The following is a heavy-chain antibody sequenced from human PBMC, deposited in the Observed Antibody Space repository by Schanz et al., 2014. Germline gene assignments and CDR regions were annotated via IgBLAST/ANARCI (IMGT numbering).Heavy chain of an antibody. D-gene: IGHD3-10*01. J-gene: IGHJ3*02. CDR2: ISGRDGST. CDR3: AKGRFGELSAFDI. Sequence: VQLVDSGGGLVKPGGSLRLSCTASGFPFSDYFMAWIRQPPGRGLEWVSAISGRDGSTYYADSVRGRFTISRDNSKNTLYLQMNSLRAEDTAVYYCAKGRFGELSAFDIWGQGTMVTVSS. CDR1: GFPFSDYF. V-gene: IGHV3-23*04.